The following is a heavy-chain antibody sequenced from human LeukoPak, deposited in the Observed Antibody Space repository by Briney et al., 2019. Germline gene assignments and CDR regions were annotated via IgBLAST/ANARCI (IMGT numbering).Heavy chain of an antibody. CDR3: ARVPPMIGQYYYYYGMDV. V-gene: IGHV4-34*01. CDR2: INHSGST. J-gene: IGHJ6*02. D-gene: IGHD3-22*01. CDR1: GGSISSYY. Sequence: SETLSLTCTVSGGSISSYYWSWIRQPPGKGLEWIGEINHSGSTNYNPSLKSRVTISVDTSKNQFSLKLSSVTAADTAVYYCARVPPMIGQYYYYYGMDVWGQGTTVTVSS.